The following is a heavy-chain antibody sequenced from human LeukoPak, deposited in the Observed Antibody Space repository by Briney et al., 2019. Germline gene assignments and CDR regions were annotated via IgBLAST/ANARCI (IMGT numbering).Heavy chain of an antibody. CDR3: AKNQYDFWSGYGWFDP. J-gene: IGHJ5*02. Sequence: GGSLRLSCAASGFTFSSYAMSWVRQAPGKGLEWVSAISGSGGSTYYADSVKGRFTISRDNSKNTLYLQMNSLRAEDTAVYYCAKNQYDFWSGYGWFDPWGQGTLATVSS. CDR2: ISGSGGST. D-gene: IGHD3-3*01. CDR1: GFTFSSYA. V-gene: IGHV3-23*01.